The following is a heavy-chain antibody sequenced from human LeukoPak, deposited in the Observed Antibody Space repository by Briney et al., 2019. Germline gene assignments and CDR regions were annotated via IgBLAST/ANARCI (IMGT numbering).Heavy chain of an antibody. D-gene: IGHD5-24*01. V-gene: IGHV4-4*09. CDR2: IYTSGST. CDR1: GGSISSYY. J-gene: IGHJ4*02. CDR3: ARLRLINGYRPDYFDY. Sequence: SETLSLTCTVSGGSISSYYWSWIRQPPGKGLEWIGYIYTSGSTNYNPSLKSRVTISVDTSKNQFSLKQSSVTAADTAVYYCARLRLINGYRPDYFDYWGQGTLVTVSS.